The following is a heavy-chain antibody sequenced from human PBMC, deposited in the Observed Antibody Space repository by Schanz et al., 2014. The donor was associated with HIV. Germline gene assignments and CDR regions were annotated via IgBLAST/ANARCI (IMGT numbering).Heavy chain of an antibody. J-gene: IGHJ4*02. CDR2: INQDASTI. D-gene: IGHD3-9*01. CDR3: ARDAARYFDWSYYFDF. CDR1: GFRFSDFW. Sequence: DVQLVESGGGLVQSGGSLRLSCVASGFRFSDFWMNWVRLIPGKGLEWVANINQDASTIRYVDSVKGRFTISRDNAKNSLYLQMNSLRAEDTAVYYCARDAARYFDWSYYFDFWGQGTLVTVSS. V-gene: IGHV3-7*03.